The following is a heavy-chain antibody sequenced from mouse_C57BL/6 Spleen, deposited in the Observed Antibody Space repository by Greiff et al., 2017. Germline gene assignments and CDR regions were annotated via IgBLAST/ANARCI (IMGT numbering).Heavy chain of an antibody. CDR1: GFTFSDYG. CDR3: ARYYDYDPFAY. CDR2: ISSGSSTI. D-gene: IGHD2-4*01. J-gene: IGHJ3*01. Sequence: EVQLVESGGGLVKPGGSLKLSCAASGFTFSDYGMHWVRQAPEKGLEWVAYISSGSSTIYYADTVKGRFTISRGNAKNTLFRQMTSLRSEDTAMYYCARYYDYDPFAYWGQGTLVTVSA. V-gene: IGHV5-17*01.